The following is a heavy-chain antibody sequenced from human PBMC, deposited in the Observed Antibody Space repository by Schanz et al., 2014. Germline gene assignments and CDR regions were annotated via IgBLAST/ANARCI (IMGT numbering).Heavy chain of an antibody. Sequence: EVQLVESGGDLVQPGGSLRLSCAASGFTFGNFFMSWVRQAPGKGLEWVANIKQDGIEKYYVDSVKGRFTISRDNAKNSLYLQMNSLRADDTAVYYCARSTYYDILTGQTHTRVDVRYFDLWGRGTLVTVSS. V-gene: IGHV3-7*01. CDR3: ARSTYYDILTGQTHTRVDVRYFDL. J-gene: IGHJ2*01. CDR2: IKQDGIEK. D-gene: IGHD3-9*01. CDR1: GFTFGNFF.